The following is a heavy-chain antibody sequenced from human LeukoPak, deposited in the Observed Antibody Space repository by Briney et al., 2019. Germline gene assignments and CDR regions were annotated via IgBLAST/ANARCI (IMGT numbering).Heavy chain of an antibody. CDR1: GFTVSSNY. CDR2: ISSSSSYI. CDR3: ARRDWFDP. Sequence: PGGSLRLSCAASGFTVSSNYMSWVRQAPGKGLEWVSSISSSSSYIYYADSVQGRFTISRDNAKNSLYLQMNSLRAEDTAVYYCARRDWFDPWGQGTLVTVSS. V-gene: IGHV3-21*01. J-gene: IGHJ5*02.